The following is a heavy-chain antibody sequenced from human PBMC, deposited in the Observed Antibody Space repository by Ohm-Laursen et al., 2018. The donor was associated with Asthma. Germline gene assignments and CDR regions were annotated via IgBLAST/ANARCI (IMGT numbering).Heavy chain of an antibody. CDR1: GFTFTSSA. J-gene: IGHJ2*01. V-gene: IGHV1-58*01. Sequence: VASVKVSCKASGFTFTSSAVQWVRQARGQRLEWIGWIVVGSGNTNYAQKFQERVTITRDMSTSTAYMELSSLRSEDTAVYYCAADFVRITGTTAILWYFDLWGRGTLVTVSS. D-gene: IGHD1-7*01. CDR3: AADFVRITGTTAILWYFDL. CDR2: IVVGSGNT.